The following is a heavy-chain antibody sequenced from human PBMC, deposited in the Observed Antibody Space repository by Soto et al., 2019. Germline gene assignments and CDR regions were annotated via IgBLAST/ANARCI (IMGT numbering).Heavy chain of an antibody. CDR3: ARGSWLRSRCPNYCYLQAV. D-gene: IGHD5-12*01. V-gene: IGHV1-18*01. Sequence: AAVKVSCKASGYTFTSYGISCVRQAPGQGLEWMGWISAYNGNTNYAQKLQGRVTMTTDTSTSTAYMELRSLRSDDTAVYYCARGSWLRSRCPNYCYLQAVWGQGTTVTGSS. J-gene: IGHJ6*01. CDR1: GYTFTSYG. CDR2: ISAYNGNT.